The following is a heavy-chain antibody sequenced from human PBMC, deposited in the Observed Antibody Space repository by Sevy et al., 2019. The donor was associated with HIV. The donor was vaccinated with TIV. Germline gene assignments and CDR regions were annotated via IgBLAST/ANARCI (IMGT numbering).Heavy chain of an antibody. J-gene: IGHJ3*02. Sequence: GGSLRLSCAASGFTFSSYWMHCVRQAPGKGLVWVSRINSDGSSTGYADSVKGRFTISRDNAKNTLYLQMNSLRAEDTAVYYCARVGAGDAFDIWGQGTMVTVSS. D-gene: IGHD3-10*01. CDR1: GFTFSSYW. CDR3: ARVGAGDAFDI. V-gene: IGHV3-74*01. CDR2: INSDGSST.